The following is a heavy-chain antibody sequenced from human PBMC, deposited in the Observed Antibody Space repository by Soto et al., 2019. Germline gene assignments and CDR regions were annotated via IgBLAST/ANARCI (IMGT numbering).Heavy chain of an antibody. CDR2: ISYDGSNK. CDR3: AREPAAGDYKAGDY. Sequence: QVQLVESGGGVVQPGRSLRLSCAASGFTLSSYAMHWVRQAPGKGLEWVAVISYDGSNKYYADSVKGRFTISRDNSKNTLYLQMNSLRAEDTAVYYCAREPAAGDYKAGDYWGQGTLVTVSS. V-gene: IGHV3-30-3*01. CDR1: GFTLSSYA. D-gene: IGHD4-17*01. J-gene: IGHJ4*02.